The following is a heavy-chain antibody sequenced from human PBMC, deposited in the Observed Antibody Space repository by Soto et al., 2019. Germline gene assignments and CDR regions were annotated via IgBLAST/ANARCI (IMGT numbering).Heavy chain of an antibody. J-gene: IGHJ5*02. CDR2: IYATGTT. CDR3: VRDGTKTLRDWFDP. Sequence: AXGTLSLTCTVSGASISGFNWSWIRKSAGKGLEWIGRIYATGTTDYNPSLKSRVMMSVDTSKKQFSLKLRSVTAADTAVYYCVRDGTKTLRDWFDPWGQGISVTVSS. D-gene: IGHD1-1*01. V-gene: IGHV4-4*07. CDR1: GASISGFN.